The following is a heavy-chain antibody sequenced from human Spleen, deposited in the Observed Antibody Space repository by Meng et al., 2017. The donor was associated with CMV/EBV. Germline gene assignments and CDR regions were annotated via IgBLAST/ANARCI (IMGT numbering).Heavy chain of an antibody. J-gene: IGHJ6*02. CDR3: AREGGKGDYRDYRMYYGMDV. V-gene: IGHV4-39*07. Sequence: GSLRLSCTVSGGSITSTTYSWAWIRQPPGKGLEWIGNIFYSGSTYYNPSLKRPVTISLDTSKNQFSLRLTSVTAADTAVYYCAREGGKGDYRDYRMYYGMDVWGQGTTVTVSS. D-gene: IGHD4-11*01. CDR1: GGSITSTTYS. CDR2: IFYSGST.